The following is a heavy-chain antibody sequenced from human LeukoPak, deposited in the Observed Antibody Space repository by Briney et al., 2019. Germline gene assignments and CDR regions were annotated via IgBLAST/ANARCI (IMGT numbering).Heavy chain of an antibody. D-gene: IGHD1-1*01. CDR2: VDHTGST. V-gene: IGHV4-59*01. Sequence: NPSETLSLTCAVYGGSFGGYYWSWIRQPPGKGLEWIGYVDHTGSTNFNPSLNGRVSISRDTTKNLFSLRLRSVTAADTAVYFCARGRVSSSTWYSTYYYYFYMDVWGKGTTVTVSS. J-gene: IGHJ6*03. CDR3: ARGRVSSSTWYSTYYYYFYMDV. CDR1: GGSFGGYY.